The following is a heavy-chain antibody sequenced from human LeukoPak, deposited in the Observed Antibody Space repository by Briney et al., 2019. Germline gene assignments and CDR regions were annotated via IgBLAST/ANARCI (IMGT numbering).Heavy chain of an antibody. J-gene: IGHJ6*02. CDR3: ARIVINYDSSGYYYRRSLISGMDV. CDR2: INHSGST. V-gene: IGHV4-34*01. CDR1: GGSFSGYY. Sequence: SETLSLTCAVYGGSFSGYYWSWIRQPPGKGLEWIGEINHSGSTNYNPSLKSRVTISVDTSKNQFSLKLSSVTAEDTAVYYCARIVINYDSSGYYYRRSLISGMDVWGQGTTVTVSS. D-gene: IGHD3-22*01.